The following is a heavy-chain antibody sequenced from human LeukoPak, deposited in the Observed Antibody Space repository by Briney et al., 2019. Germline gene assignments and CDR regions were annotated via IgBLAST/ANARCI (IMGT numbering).Heavy chain of an antibody. CDR1: GFTFSSYW. D-gene: IGHD1-7*01. J-gene: IGHJ6*03. Sequence: GGSPRLSCAASGFTFSSYWMSWVRQAPGKGLEWVANIKQDGSEKYYVDSVKGRFTISRDNSKNTLYLQMNSLRAEDTAVYYCAKGNYNDYYYYYMDVWGKGTTVTVSS. CDR3: AKGNYNDYYYYYMDV. CDR2: IKQDGSEK. V-gene: IGHV3-7*03.